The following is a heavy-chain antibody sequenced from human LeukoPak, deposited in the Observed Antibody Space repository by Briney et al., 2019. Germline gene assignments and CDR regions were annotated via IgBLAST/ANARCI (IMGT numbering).Heavy chain of an antibody. V-gene: IGHV3-23*01. CDR3: VREAGYCAPVCVKTNWFDP. J-gene: IGHJ5*02. CDR2: ISNGKT. Sequence: AGGSLRLSCAASGFPFRSHAMRWVRQPPGKGLEWVAAISNGKTYYADSVRGRFAISRDDSTNTVYLHMNSLRDEDTALYHCVREAGYCAPVCVKTNWFDPWGQGTLVTVSS. D-gene: IGHD2-15*01. CDR1: GFPFRSHA.